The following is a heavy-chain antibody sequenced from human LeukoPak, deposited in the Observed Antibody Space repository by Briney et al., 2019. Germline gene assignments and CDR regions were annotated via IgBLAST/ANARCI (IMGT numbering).Heavy chain of an antibody. CDR3: ARGPDIVVVPAEAFDI. J-gene: IGHJ3*02. D-gene: IGHD2-2*01. CDR1: AGSFSGYY. Sequence: SETLSLTCAVYAGSFSGYYWSWIRQPPGKGLEWIGEINHSGSTNYNPSLKSRVTISVDTSKNQFSLKLSSVTAADTAVYYCARGPDIVVVPAEAFDIWGQGTMVTVSS. CDR2: INHSGST. V-gene: IGHV4-34*01.